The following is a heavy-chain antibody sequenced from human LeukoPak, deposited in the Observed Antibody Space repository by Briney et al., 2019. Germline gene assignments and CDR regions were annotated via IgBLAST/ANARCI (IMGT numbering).Heavy chain of an antibody. CDR1: GFTFSSYG. V-gene: IGHV3-30*18. D-gene: IGHD6-19*01. Sequence: GGSLRLSCAASGFTFSSYGMHWVRQAPGKGLEWVAVISYDGSNKYYADSVKGRFTISRDNSKNTLYLQMNSLRAEDTAVYYCAKGLEKQWLVPLDYWGQGTLVTVSS. CDR3: AKGLEKQWLVPLDY. CDR2: ISYDGSNK. J-gene: IGHJ4*02.